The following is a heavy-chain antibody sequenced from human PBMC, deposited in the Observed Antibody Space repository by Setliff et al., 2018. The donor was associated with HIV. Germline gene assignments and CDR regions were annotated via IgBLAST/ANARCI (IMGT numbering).Heavy chain of an antibody. D-gene: IGHD5-18*01. Sequence: PSETLSLTCTVSGDSSSNDYWTWVRQPPGRGLEWIGNIHTSGTTKYNPSLNSRVTISVDMSKSQFSLRLSSVTAADTAMYYCARSPGVDTNMAFDYWGQGILVTVSS. J-gene: IGHJ4*02. CDR2: IHTSGTT. CDR3: ARSPGVDTNMAFDY. V-gene: IGHV4-4*08. CDR1: GDSSSNDY.